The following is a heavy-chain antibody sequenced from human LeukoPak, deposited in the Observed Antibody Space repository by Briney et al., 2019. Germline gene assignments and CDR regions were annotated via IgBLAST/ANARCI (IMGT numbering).Heavy chain of an antibody. Sequence: GGSLRLSCAASGFTFSSYSMNWVRQAPGKGLEWVSYITSSSSPTHYADSVKGRFTISRDNARNSLYLQMNSLRAEDTAVYYCARDYGYDAFDIWGQGTMVTVSS. CDR1: GFTFSSYS. V-gene: IGHV3-48*01. D-gene: IGHD5-24*01. J-gene: IGHJ3*02. CDR2: ITSSSSPT. CDR3: ARDYGYDAFDI.